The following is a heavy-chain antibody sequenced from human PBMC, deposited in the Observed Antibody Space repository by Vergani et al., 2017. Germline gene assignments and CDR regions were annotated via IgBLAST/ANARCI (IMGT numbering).Heavy chain of an antibody. CDR1: GGSISGTNW. CDR2: IYHSGST. D-gene: IGHD1-7*01. CDR3: ARVRTATLYRYNWNYPLDYYYMDV. V-gene: IGHV4-4*03. Sequence: QVQLQESGPGLVKPPGTLSLTCAVSGGSISGTNWWSWVRQSPGKGLEWIGEIYHSGSTNYNPSLKSRVTISVDKSKNQFSLKLSSVTAADTAVYYCARVRTATLYRYNWNYPLDYYYMDVWGKGTTVTVSS. J-gene: IGHJ6*03.